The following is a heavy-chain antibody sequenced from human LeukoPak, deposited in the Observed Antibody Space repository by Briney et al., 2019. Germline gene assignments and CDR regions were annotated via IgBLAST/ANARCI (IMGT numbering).Heavy chain of an antibody. CDR3: ARDNGVHTTIDY. Sequence: GGSLRLSCAASGFTFSSYGMHWVRQAPGKGLEWVAVIWYDGSNKYYADSVKGRFTISRDNSKNTLYLQMNSLRAEDTAVYYCARDNGVHTTIDYWGQGTLVTVSS. D-gene: IGHD2-8*01. V-gene: IGHV3-33*01. J-gene: IGHJ4*02. CDR1: GFTFSSYG. CDR2: IWYDGSNK.